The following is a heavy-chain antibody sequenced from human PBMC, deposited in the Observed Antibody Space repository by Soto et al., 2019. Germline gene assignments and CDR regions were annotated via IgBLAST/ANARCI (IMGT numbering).Heavy chain of an antibody. CDR2: INPICGYT. V-gene: IGHV1-46*01. Sequence: GASVKVSCKASGGTFSSYAIRWVRQAPGQGLEWMGLINPICGYTNYAQKFQGRVTMTRDTSTRTVYMDLSSLRSEDTAVYYCAGARNYFDYWGQGTLVTVSS. CDR3: AGARNYFDY. CDR1: GGTFSSYA. J-gene: IGHJ4*02.